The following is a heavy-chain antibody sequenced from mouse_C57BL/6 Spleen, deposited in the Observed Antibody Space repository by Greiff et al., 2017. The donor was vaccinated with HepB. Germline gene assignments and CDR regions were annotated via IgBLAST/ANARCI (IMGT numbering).Heavy chain of an antibody. D-gene: IGHD1-1*01. CDR3: AREFHIPGDGSSYDWYFDV. CDR2: INYDGSST. Sequence: EVMLVESEGGLVQPGSSMKLSCTASGFTFSDYYMAWVRQVPEKGLEWVANINYDGSSTYYLDSLKSRFIISRDNAKNILYLQMSSLKSEDTATYYWAREFHIPGDGSSYDWYFDVWGTGTTVTVSS. CDR1: GFTFSDYY. J-gene: IGHJ1*03. V-gene: IGHV5-16*01.